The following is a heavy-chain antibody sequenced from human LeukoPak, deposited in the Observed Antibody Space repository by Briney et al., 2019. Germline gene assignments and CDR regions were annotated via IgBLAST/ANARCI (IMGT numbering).Heavy chain of an antibody. J-gene: IGHJ4*02. CDR1: GYTFTSYD. CDR2: MNPNSGNT. V-gene: IGHV1-8*01. Sequence: ASVKVSCKASGYTFTSYDINWVRQATGQGLEWMGRMNPNSGNTGYAQKFQGRVTMTRNTSISTAYMELSSLRSEDTAVYYCARGPNLYSSGWPDFDYWGQGTLVTVSS. D-gene: IGHD6-19*01. CDR3: ARGPNLYSSGWPDFDY.